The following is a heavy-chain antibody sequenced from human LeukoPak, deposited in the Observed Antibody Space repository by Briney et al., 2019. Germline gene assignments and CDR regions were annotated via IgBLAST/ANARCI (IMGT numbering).Heavy chain of an antibody. V-gene: IGHV3-21*01. CDR1: GFTFSSYS. CDR3: ARGPSQWYDSSGYPYYFDY. J-gene: IGHJ4*02. CDR2: ISSSSSYI. Sequence: GGSLRLCCAASGFTFSSYSMNWVRQAPGKGLEWVSSISSSSSYIYYADSVKGRFTISRDNAKNSLYLQMNSLRAADTAVYYCARGPSQWYDSSGYPYYFDYWGQGTLVTVSS. D-gene: IGHD3-22*01.